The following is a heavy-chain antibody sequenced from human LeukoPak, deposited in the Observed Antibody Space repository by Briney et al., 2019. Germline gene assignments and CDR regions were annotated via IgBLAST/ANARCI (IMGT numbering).Heavy chain of an antibody. CDR2: ISAYNGNT. CDR3: ARIYCSGGSCYPYVAFDI. D-gene: IGHD2-15*01. Sequence: GASVKVSCKASGYTFTSYGISWVRQAPGQGLEWMGWISAYNGNTNYAQKLQGRVTMTTDTSTSTAYMELRSLRPDDTAVYYCARIYCSGGSCYPYVAFDIWGQGTMVTVSS. CDR1: GYTFTSYG. J-gene: IGHJ3*02. V-gene: IGHV1-18*04.